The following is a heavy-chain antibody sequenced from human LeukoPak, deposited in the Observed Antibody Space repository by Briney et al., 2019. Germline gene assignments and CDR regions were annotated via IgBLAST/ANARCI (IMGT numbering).Heavy chain of an antibody. CDR2: INSDGSST. V-gene: IGHV3-74*01. J-gene: IGHJ2*01. CDR3: AREGATDWYFHL. D-gene: IGHD5-12*01. Sequence: GGSLRLSCAASGFTFSSYWMHWVRQAPGKGLVCVSRINSDGSSTSYADSVKGRFTISRDNAKNTLYLQMSSLRAEDTAVYYCAREGATDWYFHLWGRGTLVTVSS. CDR1: GFTFSSYW.